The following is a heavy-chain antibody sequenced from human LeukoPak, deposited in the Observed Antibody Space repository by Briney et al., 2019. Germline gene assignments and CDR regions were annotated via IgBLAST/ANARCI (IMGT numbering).Heavy chain of an antibody. CDR3: ARSRRGYTYSGFDY. J-gene: IGHJ4*02. CDR2: IFNSGST. Sequence: SEPLSLTCTVSGGSISSYYWSWIRQPPGKGLEWIGNIFNSGSTNCNPSLKSRVAISVDTSKNQFSLKLSSVTAADTAVYYCARSRRGYTYSGFDYWGQGTLVNVSS. CDR1: GGSISSYY. D-gene: IGHD5-18*01. V-gene: IGHV4-59*01.